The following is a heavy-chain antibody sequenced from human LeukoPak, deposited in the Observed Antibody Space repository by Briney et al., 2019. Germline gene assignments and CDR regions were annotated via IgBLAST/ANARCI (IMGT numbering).Heavy chain of an antibody. CDR2: SYYSGST. CDR3: ARRGAAAGRIFDY. V-gene: IGHV4-59*08. D-gene: IGHD6-13*01. Sequence: SETLSLTCTVSGGSISSYYWSWIRQPPGKGLEWIGYSYYSGSTNYNPSLKSRVTISVDTSKNQFALKLSCVSAADTAVYYCARRGAAAGRIFDYWGQGTLVTVSS. CDR1: GGSISSYY. J-gene: IGHJ4*02.